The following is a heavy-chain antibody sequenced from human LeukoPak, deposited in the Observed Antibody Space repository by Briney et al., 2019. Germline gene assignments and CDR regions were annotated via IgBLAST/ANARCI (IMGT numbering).Heavy chain of an antibody. CDR1: GGSISSSSYY. Sequence: SETLSLTCTVSGGSISSSSYYWGWIRQPPGKGLEWIGSIYYSGSTNYNPSLKSRVTISVDTSKNQFSLKLSSVTAADTAVYYCARTNDILTGYYPHYFDYWGQGTLVTVSS. CDR3: ARTNDILTGYYPHYFDY. D-gene: IGHD3-9*01. V-gene: IGHV4-39*07. CDR2: IYYSGST. J-gene: IGHJ4*02.